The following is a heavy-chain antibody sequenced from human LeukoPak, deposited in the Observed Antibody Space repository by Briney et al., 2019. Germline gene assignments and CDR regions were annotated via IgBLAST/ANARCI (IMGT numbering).Heavy chain of an antibody. Sequence: GGSLRLSCATSGFTFSSYWMSWVRQAPGKGLEWVANIKQDGSEKYYVDSVRGRFAISRDNAKNSLYLQMNSLRAEDTAVYYCARRAVGAHIDYWGQGTLVTVSS. J-gene: IGHJ4*02. CDR1: GFTFSSYW. CDR3: ARRAVGAHIDY. CDR2: IKQDGSEK. V-gene: IGHV3-7*01. D-gene: IGHD1-26*01.